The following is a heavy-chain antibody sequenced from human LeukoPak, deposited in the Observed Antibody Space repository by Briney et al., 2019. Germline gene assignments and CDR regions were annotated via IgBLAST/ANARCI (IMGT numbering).Heavy chain of an antibody. D-gene: IGHD3-22*01. CDR2: ISYDGSNK. J-gene: IGHJ4*02. Sequence: PGRSLRLSCAASGFTFSSYAMHWVRPAPGKGLEWVAVISYDGSNKYYADSVKGRFTISRDNSKNTLYLQMNSLRAEDTAVYYCARDARLIVGVIFPPKGGFDYWGQGTLVTVSS. V-gene: IGHV3-30*04. CDR3: ARDARLIVGVIFPPKGGFDY. CDR1: GFTFSSYA.